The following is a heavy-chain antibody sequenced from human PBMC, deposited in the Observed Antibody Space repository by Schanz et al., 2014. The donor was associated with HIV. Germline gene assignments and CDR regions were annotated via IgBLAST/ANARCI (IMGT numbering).Heavy chain of an antibody. CDR2: ISYDGVRK. CDR1: GFSFLRYE. J-gene: IGHJ6*02. Sequence: VQLLESGGGLVQPGGSLRISCVASGFSFLRYEMSWVRQAPGKGLEWLAVISYDGVRKYLGDSVKGRFTISRDNSKNTVYLQLNSLRVEDTAIYYCTRVITRWFGEARYASDVWGQGTTVIVSS. V-gene: IGHV3-30*03. D-gene: IGHD3-10*01. CDR3: TRVITRWFGEARYASDV.